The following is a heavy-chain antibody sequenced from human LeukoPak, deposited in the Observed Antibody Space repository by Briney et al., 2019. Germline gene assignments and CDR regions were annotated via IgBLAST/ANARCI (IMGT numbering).Heavy chain of an antibody. D-gene: IGHD6-19*01. J-gene: IGHJ4*02. Sequence: GGSLRLSYAASGFTVSSNYMSWVRQAPGKGLEWVSVIYSGGSTYYADSVKGRFTISRDNSKNTLYLQMNSLRAEDTAVYYCAGSGLVFNFDYWGQGSLVTVSS. V-gene: IGHV3-66*02. CDR1: GFTVSSNY. CDR2: IYSGGST. CDR3: AGSGLVFNFDY.